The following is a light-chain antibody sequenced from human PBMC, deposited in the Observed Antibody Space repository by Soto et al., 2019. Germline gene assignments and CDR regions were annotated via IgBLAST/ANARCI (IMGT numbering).Light chain of an antibody. Sequence: ESILTQSPGTLSLSPGERATVSCRASQGVNSAYLAWYQQKPGRAPRLLISGASSRATGIPDRFSGSGSETDFTLSISRLETEDFAVYYCQQYGSTPRTFGQGTKVEV. CDR2: GAS. CDR3: QQYGSTPRT. CDR1: QGVNSAY. J-gene: IGKJ1*01. V-gene: IGKV3-20*01.